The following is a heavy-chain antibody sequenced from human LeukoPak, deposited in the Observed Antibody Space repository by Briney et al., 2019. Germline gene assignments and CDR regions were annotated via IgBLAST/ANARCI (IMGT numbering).Heavy chain of an antibody. Sequence: PSETLSLTCTVSGFSISHGYYWGWVRQSPGKGLEWIGSIYHSGSTDYNPSLKSRVTMSVDTSKNQFSLKLSSVTAADTAVYYCASIRFGRKDWFDPWGQGTLVTVSS. CDR1: GFSISHGYY. D-gene: IGHD3-10*01. CDR3: ASIRFGRKDWFDP. J-gene: IGHJ5*02. V-gene: IGHV4-38-2*02. CDR2: IYHSGST.